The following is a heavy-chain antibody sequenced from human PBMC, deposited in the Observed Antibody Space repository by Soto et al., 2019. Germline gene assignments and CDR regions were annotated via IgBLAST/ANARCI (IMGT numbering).Heavy chain of an antibody. CDR2: ISGSGHTS. Sequence: GSLRLSCAASGFTFRTFDIHWVRQSTGKGLDWVSTISGSGHTSFYADSVKGRFTISRDNSKNTLFLQMGGLGAEDTAIYYCARHTGNDPAGRHLESWGQGTLVTVSS. V-gene: IGHV3-23*01. J-gene: IGHJ4*02. CDR3: ARHTGNDPAGRHLES. D-gene: IGHD1-1*01. CDR1: GFTFRTFD.